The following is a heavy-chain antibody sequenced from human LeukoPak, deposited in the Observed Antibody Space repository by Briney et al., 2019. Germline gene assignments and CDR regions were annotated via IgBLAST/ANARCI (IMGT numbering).Heavy chain of an antibody. Sequence: SETLSLTCTVSGGSISSYYWSWIRQPPGKGLEWIGYIYYSGSTNYNPSLKSRVTISVDTSKNQFSLKLSSVTAADTAVYYCARELAAASAFDIWGQGTMVTVSS. J-gene: IGHJ3*02. D-gene: IGHD6-13*01. V-gene: IGHV4-59*01. CDR3: ARELAAASAFDI. CDR1: GGSISSYY. CDR2: IYYSGST.